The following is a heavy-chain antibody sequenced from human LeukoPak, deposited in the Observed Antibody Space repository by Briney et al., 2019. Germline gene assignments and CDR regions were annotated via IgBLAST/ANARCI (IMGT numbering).Heavy chain of an antibody. Sequence: SQTLSLTCAISGDSVSSNSAAWNWIRQSPSRGLEWLGRTYYRSKWYNDYAVSVKSRITINPDTSKNQFSLQLNSVTPEDTAVYYCAKDLGTLISGSYYYYFDYWGQGTLVTVSS. CDR1: GDSVSSNSAA. D-gene: IGHD3-10*01. CDR2: TYYRSKWYN. J-gene: IGHJ4*02. CDR3: AKDLGTLISGSYYYYFDY. V-gene: IGHV6-1*01.